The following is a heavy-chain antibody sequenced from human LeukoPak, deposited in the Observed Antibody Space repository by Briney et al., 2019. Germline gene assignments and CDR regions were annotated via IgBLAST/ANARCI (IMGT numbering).Heavy chain of an antibody. Sequence: GGSQRLSCTASGFTFSSYWMHWVRQVPGKGLVWVSHIKSDGSGTNYADSVKGRFTISRDNAKNALYLQMNSLRVEDTAVYYCTSGSYHNDYWGQGTLVTVS. CDR1: GFTFSSYW. CDR3: TSGSYHNDY. CDR2: IKSDGSGT. D-gene: IGHD3-10*01. V-gene: IGHV3-74*01. J-gene: IGHJ4*02.